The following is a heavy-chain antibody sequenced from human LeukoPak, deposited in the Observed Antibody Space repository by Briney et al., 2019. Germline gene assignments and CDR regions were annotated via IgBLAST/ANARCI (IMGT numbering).Heavy chain of an antibody. CDR2: IRSSSNII. Sequence: GGSLRLSCAASGFTFSSYSMNWVRQAPGKGLEWVSYIRSSSNIIYYADSVKGRFTISRDNTKNSLYLQMNSLRAEDTAVYYCARAYKDRSLAGKKEFFQHWGQGTLVTVSS. CDR1: GFTFSSYS. V-gene: IGHV3-48*04. J-gene: IGHJ1*01. D-gene: IGHD6-19*01. CDR3: ARAYKDRSLAGKKEFFQH.